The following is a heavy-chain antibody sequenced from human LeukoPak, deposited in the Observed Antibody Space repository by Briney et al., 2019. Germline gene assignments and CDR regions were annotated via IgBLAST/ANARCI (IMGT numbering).Heavy chain of an antibody. D-gene: IGHD3-3*01. J-gene: IGHJ4*02. Sequence: PGGSLRLSCVASGFTFSSYAMHWVRQAPGERLRWVSSISTGVGDTYYADSVRGRFTISRDNSKNMLYLQMNSLRAEDTALYYCMKGSESYYYEYWGQGTLVTVSS. CDR3: MKGSESYYYEY. V-gene: IGHV3-23*01. CDR2: ISTGVGDT. CDR1: GFTFSSYA.